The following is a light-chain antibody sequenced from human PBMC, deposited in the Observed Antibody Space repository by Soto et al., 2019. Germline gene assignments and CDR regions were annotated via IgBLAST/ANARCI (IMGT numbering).Light chain of an antibody. CDR2: EVT. CDR3: SSYAGSNNLI. J-gene: IGLJ2*01. V-gene: IGLV2-8*01. CDR1: SSDVGAYNF. Sequence: QSVLTQPPSASGSPGHSVTISCAGTSSDVGAYNFVSWYQQHPGKAPKLMIYEVTKRPSGVPDRFSGSKSGNTASLTVSGPQSEDEADYYCSSYAGSNNLIFGGGTKLTVL.